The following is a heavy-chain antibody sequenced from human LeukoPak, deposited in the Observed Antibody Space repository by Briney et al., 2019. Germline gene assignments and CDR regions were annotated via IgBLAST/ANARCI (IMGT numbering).Heavy chain of an antibody. CDR2: ISGSGATT. CDR1: GFTFSTCA. Sequence: RPGGSLRPSCAASGFTFSTCAMSWVRQAPGKGLEWVSSISGSGATTYYVDSVKGRFIISRDNSKNTLYLQMNSLRAEDTAVYYCAKEVSNDILTPFDSWGQGSLVTVSS. CDR3: AKEVSNDILTPFDS. J-gene: IGHJ4*02. D-gene: IGHD3-9*01. V-gene: IGHV3-23*01.